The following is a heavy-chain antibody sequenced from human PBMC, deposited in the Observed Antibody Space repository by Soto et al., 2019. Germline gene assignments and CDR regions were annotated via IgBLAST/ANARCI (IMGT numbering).Heavy chain of an antibody. CDR2: INAGGGYT. CDR1: GYSFTNYY. CDR3: TRGGAIVVVTARFDL. V-gene: IGHV1-46*03. D-gene: IGHD2-21*02. J-gene: IGHJ5*02. Sequence: ASVKLSCKASGYSFTNYYMHWVRHAPGQGLEWMGTINAGGGYTTYAQRFQGRVTMTRDTSTSTVSMELSSLRYEDTALYYCTRGGAIVVVTARFDLWG.